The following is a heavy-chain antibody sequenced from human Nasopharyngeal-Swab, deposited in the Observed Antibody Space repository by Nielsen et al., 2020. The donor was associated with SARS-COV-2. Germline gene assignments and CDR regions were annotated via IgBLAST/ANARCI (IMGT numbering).Heavy chain of an antibody. CDR1: GYTFTGYY. Sequence: ASVKVSCKSTGYTFTGYYMHWVRQAPGQGLEWMGWINPNSGGTNFAQKFQGWVTMTRDTYISTAYMELSRLRSDDTAVYYCARGYSYGYVYFDYWGQGTLVTVSS. D-gene: IGHD5-18*01. J-gene: IGHJ4*02. CDR3: ARGYSYGYVYFDY. CDR2: INPNSGGT. V-gene: IGHV1-2*04.